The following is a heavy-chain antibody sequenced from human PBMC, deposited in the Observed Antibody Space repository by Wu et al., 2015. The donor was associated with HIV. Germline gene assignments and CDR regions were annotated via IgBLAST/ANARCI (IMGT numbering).Heavy chain of an antibody. Sequence: QGQLVQSGSEVKKPGASVNVSCKASGYTFTKFDITWVRQAPGHGLEWMGWMSAYNGNTNYAQKLQGRVTMTTDTSTSTAYMELRSLRSDDTAVYYCASHFSAAAAQWVAFDIWGQGTMVTVSS. CDR3: ASHFSAAAAQWVAFDI. J-gene: IGHJ3*02. CDR1: GYTFTKFD. CDR2: MSAYNGNT. V-gene: IGHV1-18*01. D-gene: IGHD6-13*01.